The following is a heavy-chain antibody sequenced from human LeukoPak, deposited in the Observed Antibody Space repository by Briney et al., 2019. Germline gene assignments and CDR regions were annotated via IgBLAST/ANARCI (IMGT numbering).Heavy chain of an antibody. Sequence: SETLSLTCAVSGGSISSYYWNWIRQPAGKGLEWIGRIYASGITNNPSLKSRVTMSLDTSKNQFSLKLSSVTAADTAVYYCARDIGYSVINWGQGTLVTVSS. D-gene: IGHD5/OR15-5a*01. J-gene: IGHJ4*02. CDR1: GGSISSYY. CDR2: IYASGIT. CDR3: ARDIGYSVIN. V-gene: IGHV4-4*07.